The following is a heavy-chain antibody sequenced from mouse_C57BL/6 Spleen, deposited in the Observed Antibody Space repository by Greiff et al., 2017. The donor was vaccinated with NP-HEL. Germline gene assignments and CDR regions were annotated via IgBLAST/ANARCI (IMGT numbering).Heavy chain of an antibody. CDR3: ARRGVTTGVEDY. V-gene: IGHV1-19*01. D-gene: IGHD1-1*01. CDR2: INPYNGGT. CDR1: GYTFTDYY. J-gene: IGHJ2*01. Sequence: EVKLQESGPVLVKPGASVKMSCKASGYTFTDYYMNWVKQSPGKSLEWIGVINPYNGGTSYNQKFKGKATLTVDKSSSTAYMELNSLTSEDAAVYYCARRGVTTGVEDYWGQGTTLTVSS.